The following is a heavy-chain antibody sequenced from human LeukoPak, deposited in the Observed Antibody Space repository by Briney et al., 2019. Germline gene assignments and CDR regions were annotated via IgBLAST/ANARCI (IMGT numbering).Heavy chain of an antibody. V-gene: IGHV4-34*01. CDR2: INHSGST. CDR3: ARVRTITMIVAFDP. J-gene: IGHJ5*02. D-gene: IGHD3-22*01. Sequence: SETLSLTCTVYGGSFSGYYWSWIRQPPGKGLEWIGEINHSGSTNYNPSLKSRVTISVDTSKNQFSLKLSSVTAADTAVYYCARVRTITMIVAFDPWGQGTLVTVSS. CDR1: GGSFSGYY.